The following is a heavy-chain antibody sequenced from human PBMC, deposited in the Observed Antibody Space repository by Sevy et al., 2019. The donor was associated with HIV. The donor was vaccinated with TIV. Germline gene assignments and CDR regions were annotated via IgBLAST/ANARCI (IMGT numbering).Heavy chain of an antibody. J-gene: IGHJ4*02. CDR1: GFTFSMYA. CDR2: ISYDGGNK. D-gene: IGHD4-17*01. V-gene: IGHV3-30-3*01. Sequence: GGSLRLSCAASGFTFSMYAIKWVRQAPGKGLEWVGLISYDGGNKYHADSVKGRFTISRDKSKNTLYMQMNSLGAEDTAVYYCARVNSFDGDYVGGDYWGQGNLVTISS. CDR3: ARVNSFDGDYVGGDY.